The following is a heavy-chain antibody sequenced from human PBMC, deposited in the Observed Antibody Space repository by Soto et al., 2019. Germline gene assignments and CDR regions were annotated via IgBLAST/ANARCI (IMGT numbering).Heavy chain of an antibody. J-gene: IGHJ4*02. Sequence: QVQLQESGPGLVKPSQTLSLTCTVSGGSISSGGYYWSWIRQHPGKGLEWIGYIYYSGSTYYNPSLKSRVTMPVDTSKNQFSLKLSSVTAAATAVYYCARFPTYYYDSSGYYPFDYWGQGTLVTVSS. CDR2: IYYSGST. V-gene: IGHV4-31*03. D-gene: IGHD3-22*01. CDR1: GGSISSGGYY. CDR3: ARFPTYYYDSSGYYPFDY.